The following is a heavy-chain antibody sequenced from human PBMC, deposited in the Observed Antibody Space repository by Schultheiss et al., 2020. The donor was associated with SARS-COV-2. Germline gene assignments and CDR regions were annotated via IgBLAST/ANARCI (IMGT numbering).Heavy chain of an antibody. CDR2: INHSGST. D-gene: IGHD3-22*01. Sequence: SQTLSLTCAVYGGSFSGYYWSWIRQPPGKGLEWIGEINHSGSTNYNPSLKSRVTISVDTSKNQFSLKLSSVTAADTAVYYCARSIGYYFDTSGLWGHGTLVTVSS. CDR3: ARSIGYYFDTSGL. V-gene: IGHV4-34*01. J-gene: IGHJ4*01. CDR1: GGSFSGYY.